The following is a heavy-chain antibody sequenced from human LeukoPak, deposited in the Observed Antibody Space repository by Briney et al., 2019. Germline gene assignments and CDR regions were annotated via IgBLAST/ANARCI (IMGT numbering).Heavy chain of an antibody. CDR3: ARDRSSSGYYYDY. CDR1: GFTFSSYS. V-gene: IGHV3-21*01. D-gene: IGHD3-22*01. J-gene: IGHJ4*02. CDR2: ISSSSSYI. Sequence: GGSLRLSCAASGFTFSSYSMNWVRQAPGKGLEWVSSISSSSSYIYYADSVKGRFTISRDNAKNSLYLQMNSLRAEDTAVYYCARDRSSSGYYYDYWGQGTLVTVSS.